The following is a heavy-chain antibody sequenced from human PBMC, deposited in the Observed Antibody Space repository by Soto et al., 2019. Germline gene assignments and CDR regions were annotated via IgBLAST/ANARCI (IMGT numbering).Heavy chain of an antibody. J-gene: IGHJ5*02. V-gene: IGHV1-69*02. CDR3: ARGSGYADNWFDP. CDR2: IIPILGIA. Sequence: SVKVSCKASGGTFSSYTISWVRQAPGQGLGWMGRIIPILGIANYAQKFQGRVTITADKSTSTAYMELSSLRSEDTAVYYCARGSGYADNWFDPWGQGTLVTVSS. D-gene: IGHD5-12*01. CDR1: GGTFSSYT.